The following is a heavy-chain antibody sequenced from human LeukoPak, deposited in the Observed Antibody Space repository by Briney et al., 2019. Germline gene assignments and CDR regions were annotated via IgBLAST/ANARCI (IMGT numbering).Heavy chain of an antibody. Sequence: SSETLSLTCTVSGGSISSYYWSWIRQPPGKGLEWIGYIYYSGSTNYNPSLKSRVTISVDTSKNQFFLKLSSVTAADTAVYYCARDRTYYDFWSGYFEGNWFDPWGQGTLVTVSS. CDR1: GGSISSYY. CDR3: ARDRTYYDFWSGYFEGNWFDP. J-gene: IGHJ5*02. CDR2: IYYSGST. D-gene: IGHD3-3*01. V-gene: IGHV4-59*01.